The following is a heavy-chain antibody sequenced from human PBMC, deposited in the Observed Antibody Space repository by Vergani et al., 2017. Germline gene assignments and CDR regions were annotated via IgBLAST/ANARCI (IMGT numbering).Heavy chain of an antibody. CDR3: AREVTCSSTSCYSGAFDI. V-gene: IGHV4-59*01. D-gene: IGHD2-2*01. J-gene: IGHJ3*02. CDR1: GGSISSYY. Sequence: QVQLQESGPGLVKPSETLSLTCTVSGGSISSYYWSWIRQPPGTGLEWIGYIYYSGSTNYNPSLKSRVTISVDTSKNQFSLKLSSVTAADTGVYYCAREVTCSSTSCYSGAFDIWGQGTMVTVSS. CDR2: IYYSGST.